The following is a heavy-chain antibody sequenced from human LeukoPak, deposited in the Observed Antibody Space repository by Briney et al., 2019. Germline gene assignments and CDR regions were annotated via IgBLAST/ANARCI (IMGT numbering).Heavy chain of an antibody. CDR1: GFTVSSNY. CDR3: ARWGSGTSCPNTSKRQYFQH. J-gene: IGHJ1*01. D-gene: IGHD2-15*01. V-gene: IGHV3-66*02. Sequence: GSLRLSCAASGFTVSSNYMSWVRQAPGKGLEWVSVIYSCGSTYYADSVKGRFTISRDNSKNTLYLQMNSVRAEDTAVYYCARWGSGTSCPNTSKRQYFQHWGQGTLVTVSS. CDR2: IYSCGST.